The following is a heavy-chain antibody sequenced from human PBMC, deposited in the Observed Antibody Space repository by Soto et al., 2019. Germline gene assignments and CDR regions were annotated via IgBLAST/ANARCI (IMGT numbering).Heavy chain of an antibody. J-gene: IGHJ6*03. CDR1: GGSISSSSYY. CDR3: ARQGGEYDFWSGYYIHYLAV. CDR2: IYYSGST. Sequence: SETLSLTCTVSGGSISSSSYYWGWIRQPPGKGLEWIGSIYYSGSTYYNPSLKSRVTISVDTSKNQFSLKLSSVTAADTAVYYCARQGGEYDFWSGYYIHYLAVWGKGTTVPVSS. V-gene: IGHV4-39*01. D-gene: IGHD3-3*01.